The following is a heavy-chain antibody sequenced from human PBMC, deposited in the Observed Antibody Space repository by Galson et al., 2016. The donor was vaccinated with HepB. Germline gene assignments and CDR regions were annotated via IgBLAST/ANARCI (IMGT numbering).Heavy chain of an antibody. Sequence: SLRLSCAASGFSISSYSFNWVRQAPGKGLEWVSHIGSGGSTISYADSVKGRFTISRDNAKHSPYLQMHSLRDEDTAVYYCARDGGQQLVRWERLRKVYYYYPMDVWGQGTTVTVSS. V-gene: IGHV3-48*02. J-gene: IGHJ6*02. CDR1: GFSISSYS. CDR2: IGSGGSTI. D-gene: IGHD6-13*01. CDR3: ARDGGQQLVRWERLRKVYYYYPMDV.